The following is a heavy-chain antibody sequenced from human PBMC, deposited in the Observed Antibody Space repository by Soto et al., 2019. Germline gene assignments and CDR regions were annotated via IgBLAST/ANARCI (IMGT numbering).Heavy chain of an antibody. CDR3: ARLPDSYGYYYYGMDV. D-gene: IGHD5-18*01. J-gene: IGHJ6*02. CDR1: GGSISSYY. V-gene: IGHV4-59*01. Sequence: SETLSLTCTVSGGSISSYYWSWIRQPPGKGLEWIGYIYYSGSTNYNPSLKSRVTISVDTSKNQFSLKLSSVTAADTAVYYCARLPDSYGYYYYGMDVWGQGTTVTVSS. CDR2: IYYSGST.